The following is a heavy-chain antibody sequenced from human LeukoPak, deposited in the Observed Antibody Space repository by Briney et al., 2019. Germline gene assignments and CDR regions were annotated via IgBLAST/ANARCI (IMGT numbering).Heavy chain of an antibody. D-gene: IGHD4-17*01. CDR3: ARLYGDYLPFDY. V-gene: IGHV4-59*08. J-gene: IGHJ4*02. CDR2: VYYSGNT. Sequence: PSETLSLTCTVSGGSISSHYWSWIRQPPGTGLEWIGYVYYSGNTKYNPSLKSRVTISVDTSKNQFSLKLSSVTAADTAVYYCARLYGDYLPFDYWGQGTLVTVSS. CDR1: GGSISSHY.